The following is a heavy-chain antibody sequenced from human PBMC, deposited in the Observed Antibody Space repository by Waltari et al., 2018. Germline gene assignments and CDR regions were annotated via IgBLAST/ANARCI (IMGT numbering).Heavy chain of an antibody. CDR3: ARKYYDFWSGYSYGMDV. Sequence: QVQLQQWGAGLLKPSETLSLTCAVYGGSFSGYYWSWIRQPPGKGLEWIGEINHSGSTNYNPSLKSRVTISVDTSKNQFSLKLSSVTAADTAVYYCARKYYDFWSGYSYGMDVWDQGTTVTVSS. V-gene: IGHV4-34*01. J-gene: IGHJ6*02. CDR1: GGSFSGYY. D-gene: IGHD3-3*01. CDR2: INHSGST.